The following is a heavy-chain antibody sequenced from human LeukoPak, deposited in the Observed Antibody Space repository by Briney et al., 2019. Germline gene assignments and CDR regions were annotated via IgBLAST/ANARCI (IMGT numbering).Heavy chain of an antibody. V-gene: IGHV1-69*05. D-gene: IGHD5-18*01. CDR2: IIPIFGTA. CDR1: GGTFSSYA. CDR3: VREGSYGETPFDY. Sequence: ASVKVSCTASGGTFSSYAISWVRQAPGQGLEWTGGIIPIFGTANYAQKFQGRVTMTRNTSISTAYMVLSSLRSEDTAVYYCVREGSYGETPFDYWGQGTLVTVSS. J-gene: IGHJ4*02.